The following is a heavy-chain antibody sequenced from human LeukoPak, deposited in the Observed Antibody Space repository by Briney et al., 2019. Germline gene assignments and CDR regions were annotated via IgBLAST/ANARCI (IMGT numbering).Heavy chain of an antibody. CDR2: IIPISGTT. V-gene: IGHV1-69*06. Sequence: ASVKVSCKASGYTFIGYYIHWVRQAPGQGLEWMGGIIPISGTTNYAQKFQGRVTITADKSTSTAYMELSSLRSEDTAVYYCATLCCGSYYMDVWGKGTTVTVSS. J-gene: IGHJ6*03. D-gene: IGHD2-15*01. CDR1: GYTFIGYY. CDR3: ATLCCGSYYMDV.